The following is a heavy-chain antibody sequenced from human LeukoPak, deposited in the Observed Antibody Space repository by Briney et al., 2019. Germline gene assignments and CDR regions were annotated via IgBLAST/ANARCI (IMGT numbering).Heavy chain of an antibody. Sequence: ASVKVSCKASGYTFTTYYMHWVRQAPGQGLEWMGILNPSSGSTSYAQRFQGRVTMTRDTSTSTFYMELRSLRSEDTAVYYCARGPLGYCSGGSCSQVWALTNFDYWGQGTLVTVSS. CDR3: ARGPLGYCSGGSCSQVWALTNFDY. CDR1: GYTFTTYY. CDR2: LNPSSGST. V-gene: IGHV1-46*01. J-gene: IGHJ4*02. D-gene: IGHD2-15*01.